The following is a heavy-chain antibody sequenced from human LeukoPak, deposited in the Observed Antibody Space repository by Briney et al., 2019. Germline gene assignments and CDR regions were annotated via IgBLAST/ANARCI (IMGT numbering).Heavy chain of an antibody. CDR3: AKTDTTSSLNGAFDI. D-gene: IGHD6-6*01. J-gene: IGHJ3*02. V-gene: IGHV3-74*01. Sequence: GGSLRLSCAASGFTFSSYWMHWVRQAPGKGLVWVSRINTDGSSTSYADSVKGRFTISRDNAKNTLYLQMNSLRAEDTALYYCAKTDTTSSLNGAFDIWGQGTMVTVSS. CDR1: GFTFSSYW. CDR2: INTDGSST.